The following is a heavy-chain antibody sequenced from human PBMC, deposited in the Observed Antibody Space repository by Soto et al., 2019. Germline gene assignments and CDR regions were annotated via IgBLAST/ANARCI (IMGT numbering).Heavy chain of an antibody. CDR3: ARIVEYDDILAVEGLDY. J-gene: IGHJ4*02. Sequence: EMELLESGGGLVQPGGSLRLSCEASGFTFSSYAMSWVRQAPGQGLEWVSDISGSGGGTYYAASVRGRFTISRDNSKNTVYLQMNSLRAEDTAVYFCARIVEYDDILAVEGLDYWGQGSLVTVSS. V-gene: IGHV3-23*01. CDR2: ISGSGGGT. CDR1: GFTFSSYA. D-gene: IGHD3-9*01.